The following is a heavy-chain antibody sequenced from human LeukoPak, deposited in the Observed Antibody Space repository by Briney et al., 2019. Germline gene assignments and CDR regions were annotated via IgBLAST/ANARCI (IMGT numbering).Heavy chain of an antibody. D-gene: IGHD6-6*01. Sequence: SVKVSCKASGGTFSSYAISWVRQAPGQGLEWMGGIIPIFGTANYAQKFQGRVTITTDESTSTAYMELSSLRSEDTAVYYCARHGSSSSAKDYYYYYMDVWGKGTTVTVSS. CDR1: GGTFSSYA. CDR3: ARHGSSSSAKDYYYYYMDV. V-gene: IGHV1-69*05. J-gene: IGHJ6*03. CDR2: IIPIFGTA.